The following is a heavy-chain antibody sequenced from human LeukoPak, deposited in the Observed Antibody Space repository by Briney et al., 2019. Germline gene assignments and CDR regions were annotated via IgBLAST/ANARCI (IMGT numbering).Heavy chain of an antibody. CDR1: GGSFSGYY. CDR3: ASHGVLFGFQH. J-gene: IGHJ1*01. V-gene: IGHV4-34*01. Sequence: SPSETLSLTCAVYGGSFSGYYWSWIRQPPGKGLEWIGEINHSGSTNYNPSLKSRVTISVDTSKNQFSLKLSSVTAADTAVYYCASHGVLFGFQHWGQGTLVTVSS. D-gene: IGHD3-16*01. CDR2: INHSGST.